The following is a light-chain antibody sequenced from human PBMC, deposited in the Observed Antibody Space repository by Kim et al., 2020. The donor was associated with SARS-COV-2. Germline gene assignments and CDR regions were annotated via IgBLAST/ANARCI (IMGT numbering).Light chain of an antibody. CDR2: GDS. Sequence: RVTISCTGSSSNIGTGYDVHWYQQLPQTAPKLLIYGDSNRPSGVPDRFSGSKSGTSASLAITGLQAEDEADYYCQSYDSGLSGNVIFGGGTQLTVL. J-gene: IGLJ2*01. V-gene: IGLV1-40*01. CDR1: SSNIGTGYD. CDR3: QSYDSGLSGNVI.